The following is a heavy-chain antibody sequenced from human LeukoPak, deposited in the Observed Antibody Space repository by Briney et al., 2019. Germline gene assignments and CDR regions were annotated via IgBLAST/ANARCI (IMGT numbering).Heavy chain of an antibody. Sequence: PSETLSLTCTVSGDSISTYYWSRIRQPPGKGLEWIGFIYYSGSTNYNPSLKSRVTMSVDTSKNQFSLKLSSVTAADTALYYCAREPRGSSSLQIDYWGQGTLVTVSS. J-gene: IGHJ4*02. CDR2: IYYSGST. CDR3: AREPRGSSSLQIDY. CDR1: GDSISTYY. D-gene: IGHD1-26*01. V-gene: IGHV4-59*01.